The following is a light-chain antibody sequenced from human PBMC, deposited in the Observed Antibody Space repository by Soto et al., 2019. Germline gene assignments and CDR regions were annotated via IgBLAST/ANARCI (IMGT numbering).Light chain of an antibody. V-gene: IGKV3-20*01. Sequence: EILLTQSPGTLALSPGERATLSCRASQSVRSSYFAWYQQKPGQAPRLLIFGVSSRATGIPERFSATRSGTDFTLTISRLEPEDFELDFCQQYGNSPLTFGGGTKVDIK. CDR2: GVS. J-gene: IGKJ4*01. CDR3: QQYGNSPLT. CDR1: QSVRSSY.